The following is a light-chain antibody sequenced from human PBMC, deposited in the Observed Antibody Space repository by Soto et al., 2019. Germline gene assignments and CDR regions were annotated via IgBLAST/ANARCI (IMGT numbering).Light chain of an antibody. V-gene: IGKV3-11*01. CDR2: DAS. Sequence: PGERATLSCRASQSVSKFLAWYQQKPGQGPRLLIYDASHRATGIPARFSGSGSGTDFTLTISSLEPEDFAVYYCQQRSDWRFIFGPGTKVDIK. CDR1: QSVSKF. J-gene: IGKJ3*01. CDR3: QQRSDWRFI.